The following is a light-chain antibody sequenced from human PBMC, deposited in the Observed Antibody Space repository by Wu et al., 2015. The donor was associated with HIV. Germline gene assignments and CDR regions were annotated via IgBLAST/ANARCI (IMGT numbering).Light chain of an antibody. V-gene: IGKV3-15*01. Sequence: EIVMTQSPATLSVSPGERATLSCRASQSVSSNLAWYQQKPGQAPKLLIYGASTRATGIPARFSGSGSGTEFTLTISSLQSEDFVVYYCQQYNNWPFTFGQGTRLXIK. CDR1: QSVSSN. J-gene: IGKJ5*01. CDR2: GAS. CDR3: QQYNNWPFT.